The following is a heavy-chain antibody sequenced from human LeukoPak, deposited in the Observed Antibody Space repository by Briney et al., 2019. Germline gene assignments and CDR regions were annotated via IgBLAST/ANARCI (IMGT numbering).Heavy chain of an antibody. D-gene: IGHD1-26*01. Sequence: GGSLRLSCVVSGFTVSTNYMSWVRQAPGKGLEWVSYISSSGSTIYYADSVKGRFTISRDNSKNTLYLQMNSLRAEDTAIYYCAKGPYSGFSWGQGTLVTVSS. CDR1: GFTVSTNY. J-gene: IGHJ5*02. CDR2: ISSSGSTI. V-gene: IGHV3-11*01. CDR3: AKGPYSGFS.